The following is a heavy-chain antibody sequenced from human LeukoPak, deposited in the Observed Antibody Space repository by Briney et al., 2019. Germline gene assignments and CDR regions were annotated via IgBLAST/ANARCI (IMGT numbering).Heavy chain of an antibody. V-gene: IGHV3-7*01. CDR1: KFTVSSYW. D-gene: IGHD6-19*01. J-gene: IGHJ4*02. CDR3: ARVGSGWALDY. CDR2: IKKDGSEK. Sequence: PGGSPRLSCAASKFTVSSYWMSWVRQAPGKGLEWVANIKKDGSEKYYVDSVKGRFTISRDNAKNSLYLQMNSQRAEDTAVYYCARVGSGWALDYWGQGTLVTVSS.